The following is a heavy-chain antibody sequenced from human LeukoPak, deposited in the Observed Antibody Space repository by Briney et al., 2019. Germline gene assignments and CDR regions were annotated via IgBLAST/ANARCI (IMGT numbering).Heavy chain of an antibody. CDR2: ISYDGSNK. Sequence: GGSLRLSCAASGFTFSSYGMHWVRQAPGKGLEWVAVISYDGSNKYYADSVKGRFTISRDNSKNTLYLQMNSLRAEDTAVYYCALLIEGFGELYHMDVWGQGTTVTVSS. CDR1: GFTFSSYG. D-gene: IGHD3-10*01. J-gene: IGHJ6*02. V-gene: IGHV3-30*03. CDR3: ALLIEGFGELYHMDV.